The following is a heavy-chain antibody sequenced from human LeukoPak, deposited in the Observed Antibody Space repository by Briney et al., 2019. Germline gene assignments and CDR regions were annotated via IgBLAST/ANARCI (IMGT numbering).Heavy chain of an antibody. CDR3: ARDPVPHSGKNAFDI. D-gene: IGHD1-26*01. CDR2: IYYSGST. Sequence: PSETLSLTCTVSGGSISSYYWSWIRQPPGKGLEWIGSIYYSGSTYYNPSLKSRVTISVDTSKNQVSLKLRPVTAADTAVYYCARDPVPHSGKNAFDIWGQGTMVTVSS. J-gene: IGHJ3*02. V-gene: IGHV4-59*05. CDR1: GGSISSYY.